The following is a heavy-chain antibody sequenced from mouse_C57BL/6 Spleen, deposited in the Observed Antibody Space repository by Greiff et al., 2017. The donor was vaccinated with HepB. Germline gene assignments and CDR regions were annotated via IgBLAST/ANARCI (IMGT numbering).Heavy chain of an antibody. CDR2: IYPSDSET. J-gene: IGHJ4*01. CDR1: GYTFTSYW. CDR3: ASRDSSGPYAMDY. D-gene: IGHD3-2*02. Sequence: VQLQQPGAELVRPGSSVKLSCKASGYTFTSYWMDWVKQRPGQGLEWIGNIYPSDSETHYNQKFKDKATLTVDKSSSTAYMQLSSLTSEDSAVYYCASRDSSGPYAMDYWGQGTSVTVSS. V-gene: IGHV1-61*01.